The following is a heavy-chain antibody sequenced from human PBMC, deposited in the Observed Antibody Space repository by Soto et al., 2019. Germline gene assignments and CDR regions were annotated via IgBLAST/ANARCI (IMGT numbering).Heavy chain of an antibody. CDR1: GFTFSSYA. Sequence: PGGSLRLSCAASGFTFSSYAMHWVRQAPGKGLEWVAVISYDGSNKYYADSVKGRFTISRDNSKNTLCLQMNSLRAEDTAVYYCARESRWFGELPKPANWFDPWGQGTLVTVSS. CDR2: ISYDGSNK. V-gene: IGHV3-30-3*01. CDR3: ARESRWFGELPKPANWFDP. D-gene: IGHD3-10*01. J-gene: IGHJ5*02.